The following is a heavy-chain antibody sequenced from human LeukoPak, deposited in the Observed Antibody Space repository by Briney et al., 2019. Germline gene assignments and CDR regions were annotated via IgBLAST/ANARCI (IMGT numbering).Heavy chain of an antibody. Sequence: PSETLSLTCTVSGGSISSDNYYWSWIRQPAGRGLEWIGHIHTSGTMNYNASLKSRVRISVETSKNQFSLRLSSVTAADTAVYFCARGILRDYYDSSGFYHRGGVGYWGQGTLVTVSS. CDR2: IHTSGTM. CDR1: GGSISSDNYY. CDR3: ARGILRDYYDSSGFYHRGGVGY. D-gene: IGHD3-22*01. J-gene: IGHJ4*02. V-gene: IGHV4-61*09.